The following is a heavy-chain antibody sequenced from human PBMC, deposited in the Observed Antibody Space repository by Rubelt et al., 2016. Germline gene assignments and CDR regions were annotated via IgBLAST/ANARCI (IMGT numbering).Heavy chain of an antibody. CDR1: GFTFSSYA. D-gene: IGHD3-22*01. Sequence: QVQLVESGGGVVQPGRSLRLSCAASGFTFSSYAMHWVRQAPGKGLEWVAVISYDGSNKYYADSVKGRFTISRDNSKNTLYLQMNSLRAEDTAVYYCARNSHYDSSGYYYPDYWGQGTLVTVSS. V-gene: IGHV3-30*04. CDR3: ARNSHYDSSGYYYPDY. J-gene: IGHJ4*02. CDR2: ISYDGSNK.